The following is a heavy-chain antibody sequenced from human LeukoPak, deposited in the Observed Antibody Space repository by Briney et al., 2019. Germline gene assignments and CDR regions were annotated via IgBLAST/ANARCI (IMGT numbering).Heavy chain of an antibody. CDR3: ARDWYSYGSRVFDY. CDR2: IYYSGST. V-gene: IGHV4-39*07. D-gene: IGHD5-18*01. J-gene: IGHJ4*02. CDR1: GGSISSSSYY. Sequence: PSETLSLTYTVSGGSISSSSYYWGWIRQPPGKGLEWIGSIYYSGSTYYNPSLKSRVTISVDTSKNQFSLKLSSVTAADTAVYYCARDWYSYGSRVFDYWGQGTLVTVSS.